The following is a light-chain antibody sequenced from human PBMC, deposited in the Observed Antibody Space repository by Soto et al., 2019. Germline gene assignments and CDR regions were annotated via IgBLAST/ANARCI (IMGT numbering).Light chain of an antibody. CDR3: QQRYNWPPT. V-gene: IGKV3-11*01. CDR1: QSIGSS. Sequence: EIVLTQSPDTLSLSPGERATLSCRASQSIGSSLAWYQQKPGQAPRLLMYGSYHRATGIPARFSGSGSGTDFTLTITSLEPEDFAVYYCQQRYNWPPTFGQGTRLEIK. J-gene: IGKJ5*01. CDR2: GSY.